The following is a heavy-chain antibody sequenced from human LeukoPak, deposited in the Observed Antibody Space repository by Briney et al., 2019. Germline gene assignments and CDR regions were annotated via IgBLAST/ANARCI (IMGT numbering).Heavy chain of an antibody. J-gene: IGHJ1*01. D-gene: IGHD2/OR15-2a*01. V-gene: IGHV3-23*01. Sequence: GGSLRLSCAASGFTFSSYAMSWVRQAPGKGLEWVSDINGSGGNTYYADSVKGRFTISRDNSKNTLYLQMNSLRVEDTAIYYCAKNRGALLWGQGTLVTVSS. CDR1: GFTFSSYA. CDR3: AKNRGALL. CDR2: INGSGGNT.